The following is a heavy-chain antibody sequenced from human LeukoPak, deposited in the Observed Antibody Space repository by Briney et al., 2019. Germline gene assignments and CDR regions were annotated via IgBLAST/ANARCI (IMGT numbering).Heavy chain of an antibody. CDR3: ASFDY. J-gene: IGHJ4*02. V-gene: IGHV3-21*01. CDR1: GFTFSTYG. CDR2: ISGSSSHI. Sequence: GGSLRLSCAASGFTFSTYGMTWVRQAPGKGLEWVSSISGSSSHIYYADSVKGRFTISRDNAKNSLYLQMSSLRAEDTAVYYCASFDYWGQGTLVTVSS.